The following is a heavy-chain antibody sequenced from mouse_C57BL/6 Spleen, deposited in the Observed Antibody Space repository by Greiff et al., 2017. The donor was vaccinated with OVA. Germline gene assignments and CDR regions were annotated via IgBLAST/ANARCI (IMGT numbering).Heavy chain of an antibody. CDR3: ARHLPYDYDEAWFAY. D-gene: IGHD2-4*01. J-gene: IGHJ3*01. CDR2: ISSGGSYT. CDR1: GFTFSSYG. Sequence: EVKVVESGGDLVKPGGSLKLSCAASGFTFSSYGMSWVRQTPDKRLEWVATISSGGSYTYYPDSVKGRFTISRDNAKNTLYLQMSSLKSEDTAMYYCARHLPYDYDEAWFAYWGQGTLVTVSA. V-gene: IGHV5-6*01.